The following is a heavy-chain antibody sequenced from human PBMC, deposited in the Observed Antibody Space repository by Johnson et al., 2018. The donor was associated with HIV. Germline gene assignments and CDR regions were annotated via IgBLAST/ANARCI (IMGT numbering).Heavy chain of an antibody. CDR3: AKEWAGFGETHDTVDI. J-gene: IGHJ3*02. Sequence: QVQLVESGGGVVQPGRSLRLSCAASGFTFSSYAMHWVRQAPGKGLEWVAFMPFYESDGYYADFVKGRFIMSRDNSKTTVFLQMNRLRAEDTALYYCAKEWAGFGETHDTVDIWGQGTMVTVSS. V-gene: IGHV3-30*04. CDR1: GFTFSSYA. D-gene: IGHD3-10*01. CDR2: MPFYESDG.